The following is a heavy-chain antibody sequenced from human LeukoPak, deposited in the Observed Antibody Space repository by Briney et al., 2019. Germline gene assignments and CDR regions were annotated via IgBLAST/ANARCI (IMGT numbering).Heavy chain of an antibody. D-gene: IGHD1-26*01. J-gene: IGHJ3*02. CDR2: VSASGGNT. CDR3: AKGVEVGATNIAFEI. Sequence: GGSLRLSCAASGFTFSNYAVSWVRQAPGKGLEWVSAVSASGGNTYYVDSVKGRFTVSRDNSKNTLFLQMNNLTAEDTAVYYCAKGVEVGATNIAFEIWGQGTMVTVSS. V-gene: IGHV3-23*01. CDR1: GFTFSNYA.